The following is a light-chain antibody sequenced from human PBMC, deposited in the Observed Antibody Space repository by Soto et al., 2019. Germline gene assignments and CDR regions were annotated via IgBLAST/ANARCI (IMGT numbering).Light chain of an antibody. CDR1: NSNIGSNT. CDR3: AAWDDSLNGVV. Sequence: SVLTQPPSASGTPGQRVTISCSGSNSNIGSNTVNWYQQLPGTAPKLLIYSNYQRPSGVPDRFSGSKSGTSASLAISGLQSEDESDYYCAAWDDSLNGVVFGGGTKVTVL. CDR2: SNY. J-gene: IGLJ2*01. V-gene: IGLV1-44*01.